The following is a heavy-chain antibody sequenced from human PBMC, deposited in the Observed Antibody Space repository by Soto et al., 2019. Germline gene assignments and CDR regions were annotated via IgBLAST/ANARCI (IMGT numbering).Heavy chain of an antibody. CDR2: ISTYTGNT. J-gene: IGHJ6*02. V-gene: IGHV1-18*01. D-gene: IGHD3-10*01. Sequence: QVHLVQSGAEVKKPGASVKVSCKASGYTFTNYDINWVRQAPGQGLEWMGWISTYTGNTNYAQKLQGRVTMTTDTPPSTADVELRSLRSDDTAVYYWARGYYYGSGRPTPGGMDVWGQGTTVTVS. CDR1: GYTFTNYD. CDR3: ARGYYYGSGRPTPGGMDV.